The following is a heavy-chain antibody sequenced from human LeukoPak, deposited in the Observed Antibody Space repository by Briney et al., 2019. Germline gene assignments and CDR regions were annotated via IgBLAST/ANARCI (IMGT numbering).Heavy chain of an antibody. V-gene: IGHV4-4*07. D-gene: IGHD7-27*01. Sequence: PSETLSLTCTVSGGSISSYYWGWIRQPAGKGLEWIGRIYTSGSTNYNPSLKSRVTMSVDTSKNQFSLKLRSVTAADTAVYYCARGYNWGSPTRNFYYLDVWGKGTTVTVSS. CDR3: ARGYNWGSPTRNFYYLDV. J-gene: IGHJ6*03. CDR1: GGSISSYY. CDR2: IYTSGST.